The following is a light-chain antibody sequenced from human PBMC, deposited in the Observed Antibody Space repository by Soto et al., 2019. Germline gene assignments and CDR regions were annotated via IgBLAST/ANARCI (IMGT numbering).Light chain of an antibody. CDR2: EVS. CDR3: CSYAGSSTYV. V-gene: IGLV2-23*02. J-gene: IGLJ1*01. Sequence: QSVLTQPASVSGSPGQSITISCTGTSSDVGSYNLVSWYQQHPGKAPKLMIYEVSKPPSGVSNRFSGSKSGNTASLTISGLQAEDEADYYCCSYAGSSTYVFGTGTQLTVL. CDR1: SSDVGSYNL.